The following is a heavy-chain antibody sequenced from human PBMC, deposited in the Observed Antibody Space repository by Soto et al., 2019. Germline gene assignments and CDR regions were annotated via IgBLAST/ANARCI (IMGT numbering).Heavy chain of an antibody. J-gene: IGHJ6*02. V-gene: IGHV6-1*01. CDR2: TYYRSKWYN. CDR3: ARDLPRQEQWLVKNYYGMDV. CDR1: GDSVSSNSAA. Sequence: PSQTLSLTCAISGDSVSSNSAAWNWIRQSPSRGLEWLGRTYYRSKWYNDYAVSVKGRITINPDTSKNQFSLQLNSVTPEDTAVYYWARDLPRQEQWLVKNYYGMDVWGQGTTVTVSS. D-gene: IGHD6-19*01.